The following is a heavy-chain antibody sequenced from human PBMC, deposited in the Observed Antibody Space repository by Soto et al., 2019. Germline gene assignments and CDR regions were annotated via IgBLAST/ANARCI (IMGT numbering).Heavy chain of an antibody. CDR3: AREKGYISGPKNFDY. J-gene: IGHJ4*02. V-gene: IGHV4-30-4*01. Sequence: SETLSLTCTVSGASISSGDYFWSWIRQSPGKGLQWIGYIYDSGSSYYNPALKSRVTMSVDTSKNQFSLKLSSVTAADTAVYYCAREKGYISGPKNFDYWGQGTLVTVSS. D-gene: IGHD5-12*01. CDR2: IYDSGSS. CDR1: GASISSGDYF.